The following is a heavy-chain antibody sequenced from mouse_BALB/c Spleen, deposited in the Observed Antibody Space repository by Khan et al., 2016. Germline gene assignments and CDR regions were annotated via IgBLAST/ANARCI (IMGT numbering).Heavy chain of an antibody. V-gene: IGHV2-9*02. Sequence: QVQLKESGPGLVAPSQSLSITCTVSGFSLTNSGVHWVRQPPRKGLDWLGVIWAGGSTDYNSALMSSLSVTSDTTQNQGVLKMNSLQTDDTAMYYCARDDQDFDACFASWGQGTLVTVSA. CDR2: IWAGGST. CDR3: ARDDQDFDACFAS. J-gene: IGHJ3*01. CDR1: GFSLTNSG.